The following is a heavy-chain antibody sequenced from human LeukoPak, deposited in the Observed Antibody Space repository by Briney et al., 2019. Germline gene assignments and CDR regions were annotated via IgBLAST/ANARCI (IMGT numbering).Heavy chain of an antibody. Sequence: SETLSLTCAVYGGSFSGYYWSWIRQPPGKGLGWMGEINHSGSTNYNPSLKSRVTISVDTSKNQCSLKLSSVTAADTAVYYCARGRLTYYYDSSGYYFISQNDAFDIWGQGTMVTVSS. J-gene: IGHJ3*02. D-gene: IGHD3-22*01. V-gene: IGHV4-34*01. CDR2: INHSGST. CDR1: GGSFSGYY. CDR3: ARGRLTYYYDSSGYYFISQNDAFDI.